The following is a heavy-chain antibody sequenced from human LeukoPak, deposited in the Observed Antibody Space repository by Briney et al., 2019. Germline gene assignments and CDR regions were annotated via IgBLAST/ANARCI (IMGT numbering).Heavy chain of an antibody. CDR1: GGSISSYY. CDR3: ARLPGGDY. D-gene: IGHD1-14*01. CDR2: IYYSGST. V-gene: IGHV4-59*01. J-gene: IGHJ4*02. Sequence: SETLSLTCTVSGGSISSYYWSWIRQPPGKGLEWIGYIYYSGSTNYNTSLKSRVTISVDTSKNQFSLTLSSVTAADTAVYYCARLPGGDYWGQGTLVTVSS.